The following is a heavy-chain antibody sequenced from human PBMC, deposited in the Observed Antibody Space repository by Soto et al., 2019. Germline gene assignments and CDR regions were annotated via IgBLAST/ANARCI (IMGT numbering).Heavy chain of an antibody. CDR1: GFSLTSPGMC. V-gene: IGHV2-70*13. CDR2: IERDDDDK. D-gene: IGHD1-20*01. CDR3: ARSIRRPCRFNGMDV. Sequence: VSGPTLVNPTETLTLTCTFSGFSLTSPGMCVSWIRQSPGKALEWLALIERDDDDKYYSTSLKTRLTISKDTRKNQVVLTMANMEPADSATYYCARSIRRPCRFNGMDVWGQGTTVTVSS. J-gene: IGHJ6*02.